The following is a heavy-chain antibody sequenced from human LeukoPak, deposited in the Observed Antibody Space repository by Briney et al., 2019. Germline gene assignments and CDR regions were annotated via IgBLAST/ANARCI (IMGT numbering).Heavy chain of an antibody. CDR3: ARDQFLDGYNYDGDY. V-gene: IGHV3-21*01. D-gene: IGHD5-24*01. J-gene: IGHJ4*02. CDR2: ISSSSSYI. CDR1: GFTFSSHS. Sequence: PGGSLRLSCAASGFTFSSHSMNWVRQAPGKGLEWVSSISSSSSYIYYADSVKGRFTISRDNAKNSLYLQMNSLRAEDTAVYYCARDQFLDGYNYDGDYWGQGTLVTVSS.